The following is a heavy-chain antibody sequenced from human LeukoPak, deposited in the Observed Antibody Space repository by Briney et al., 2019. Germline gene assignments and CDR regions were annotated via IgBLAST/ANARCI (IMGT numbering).Heavy chain of an antibody. Sequence: PSETLSLTCTVSGGSISNYYWSWIRQPPGKGLEWIGYIYYSGSINHNPSLKSRVIISVDTSKNQFSLKLSSVAAADTAVYYCVKNDGWFHLAQWGQGTLVTVSS. CDR1: GGSISNYY. CDR3: VKNDGWFHLAQ. D-gene: IGHD6-19*01. J-gene: IGHJ4*02. V-gene: IGHV4-59*01. CDR2: IYYSGSI.